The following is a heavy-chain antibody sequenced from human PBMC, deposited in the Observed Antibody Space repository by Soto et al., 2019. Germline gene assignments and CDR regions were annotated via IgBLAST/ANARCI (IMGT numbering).Heavy chain of an antibody. V-gene: IGHV3-23*01. CDR2: ISGSGGST. J-gene: IGHJ6*02. CDR3: AKGHYDFWSGYTYSYYGMDV. CDR1: GFTFSSYA. D-gene: IGHD3-3*01. Sequence: PGGSLRLSCAASGFTFSSYAMSWVRQAPGKGLEWVSAISGSGGSTYYADSVKGRFTISRDNSKNTLYLQMNSLRAEDTAVYYFAKGHYDFWSGYTYSYYGMDVWGQGTTVNVAS.